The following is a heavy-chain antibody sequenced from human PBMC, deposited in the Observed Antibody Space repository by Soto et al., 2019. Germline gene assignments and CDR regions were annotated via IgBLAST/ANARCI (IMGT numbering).Heavy chain of an antibody. J-gene: IGHJ6*02. CDR2: ISGSGYST. CDR3: ATWGATIVRGQTYYYYGMDV. Sequence: LSLTCAASGITFRSYAMSWVRQAPGKGLEWVSAISGSGYSTYYADSVKGRFTISRDNSKNTVYLQMNSLRAEDTAVYYCATWGATIVRGQTYYYYGMDVWGQGTTVTVSS. D-gene: IGHD3-10*01. CDR1: GITFRSYA. V-gene: IGHV3-23*01.